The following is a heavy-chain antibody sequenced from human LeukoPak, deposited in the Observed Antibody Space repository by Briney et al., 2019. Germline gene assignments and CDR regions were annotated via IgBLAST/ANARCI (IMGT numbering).Heavy chain of an antibody. Sequence: SETVSLTCTVSGGSISSYYWSWIRQPAGKGLEWIGRIYTSGSTNYNPSLKSRVTMSVDTSKNQFSLKLSSVTAADTAVYYCARELVVGATYYYYYYMDVWGKGTTVTVSS. J-gene: IGHJ6*03. D-gene: IGHD1-26*01. V-gene: IGHV4-4*07. CDR3: ARELVVGATYYYYYYMDV. CDR2: IYTSGST. CDR1: GGSISSYY.